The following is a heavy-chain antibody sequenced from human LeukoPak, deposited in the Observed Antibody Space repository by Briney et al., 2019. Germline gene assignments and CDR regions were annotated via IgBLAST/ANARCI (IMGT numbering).Heavy chain of an antibody. V-gene: IGHV3-30*04. Sequence: GGSLRLSCAASGFTFSSYAMHWVRQAPGKGLEWVAVISYDGSNKYYADSVKGRFTISRDNSKNTLYLQMNSLRAEDTAVYYCARDPGGYYGSGSSPPSDYWGQGTLVTVSS. J-gene: IGHJ4*02. CDR2: ISYDGSNK. D-gene: IGHD3-10*01. CDR1: GFTFSSYA. CDR3: ARDPGGYYGSGSSPPSDY.